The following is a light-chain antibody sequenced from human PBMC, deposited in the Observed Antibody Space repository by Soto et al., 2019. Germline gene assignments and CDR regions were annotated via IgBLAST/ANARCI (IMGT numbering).Light chain of an antibody. V-gene: IGLV2-14*01. Sequence: QSALTQPASVSGSPGQSITISCTGTSSDVGGYNYVSWYQQHPDKAPKFMIYDVSNRPSGVSNRFSGSKSGNTASLTISGLQAEDEADYYCSSYSRSNTLPYVFGTGTKLTVL. J-gene: IGLJ1*01. CDR1: SSDVGGYNY. CDR3: SSYSRSNTLPYV. CDR2: DVS.